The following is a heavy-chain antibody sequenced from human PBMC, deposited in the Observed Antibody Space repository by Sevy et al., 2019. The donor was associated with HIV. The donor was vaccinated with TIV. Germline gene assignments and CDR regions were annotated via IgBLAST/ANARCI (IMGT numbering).Heavy chain of an antibody. J-gene: IGHJ4*02. Sequence: GGSLRLSCAASGFTFSSYNMNWVRQAPGKGLEWVAYISSSSSTIYYADSVKGRFTISTDNAKNSLYLEMKRLRAEDTAVYYCARESLSWIQSFDCWGQGTLVTVSS. V-gene: IGHV3-48*01. CDR3: ARESLSWIQSFDC. CDR2: ISSSSSTI. D-gene: IGHD5-18*01. CDR1: GFTFSSYN.